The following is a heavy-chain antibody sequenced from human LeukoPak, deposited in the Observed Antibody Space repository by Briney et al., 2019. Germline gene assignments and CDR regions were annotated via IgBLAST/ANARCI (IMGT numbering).Heavy chain of an antibody. CDR3: ARRSWGVVIPYYYYYMDV. D-gene: IGHD3-3*01. V-gene: IGHV4-34*01. CDR1: GGSISSYY. CDR2: ITHTGST. Sequence: SETLSLTCTVSGGSISSYYWSWIRQPPGKGLEWIGEITHTGSTNYNPSLKSRVTISIDTSKNQFSLKLSSVTAADTAVYYCARRSWGVVIPYYYYYMDVWGKGATVTVSS. J-gene: IGHJ6*03.